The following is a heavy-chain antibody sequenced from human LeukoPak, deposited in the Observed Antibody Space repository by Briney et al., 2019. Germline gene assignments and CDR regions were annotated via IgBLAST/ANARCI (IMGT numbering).Heavy chain of an antibody. CDR2: IKSKTDGGTT. D-gene: IGHD1-26*01. V-gene: IGHV3-15*01. CDR3: TTYRSGAFGI. J-gene: IGHJ3*02. CDR1: GFTFSNPW. Sequence: GGSLRLSCAASGFTFSNPWMSWVRQAPGKGLEWVGLIKSKTDGGTTDYAAPVKGRFTISRYDSKNTLYLQMNSLKTEDTAVYFCTTYRSGAFGIWGQGTMVTVSS.